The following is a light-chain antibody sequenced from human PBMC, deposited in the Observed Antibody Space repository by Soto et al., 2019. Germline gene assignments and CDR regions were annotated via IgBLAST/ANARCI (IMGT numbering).Light chain of an antibody. CDR3: SSYTSSSTRV. Sequence: QSVLTQPASVSGSPGQSITISCTGTSSDVGSYKLVSWYQQHPGRVPKILIYEVSNRPSGVSNRFSGSKSGNTASLTISGLQAEDEADYYCSSYTSSSTRVFGTGTKVTVL. CDR2: EVS. J-gene: IGLJ1*01. V-gene: IGLV2-14*02. CDR1: SSDVGSYKL.